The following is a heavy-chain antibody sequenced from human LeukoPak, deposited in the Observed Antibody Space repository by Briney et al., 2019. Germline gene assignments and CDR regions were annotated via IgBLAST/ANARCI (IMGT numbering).Heavy chain of an antibody. CDR1: GGSISSYY. J-gene: IGHJ5*02. V-gene: IGHV4-59*01. D-gene: IGHD3-22*01. CDR3: AREGYYDSSGYYSWFDR. CDR2: IYYSGST. Sequence: PSETLSLTCTVSGGSISSYYWSWIRQSPGKGLEWIRCIYYSGSTNYNPSLKSRVIMSVDTSKNQLSLKLSSVTAADTAVYYCAREGYYDSSGYYSWFDRWGQGTLVTVSS.